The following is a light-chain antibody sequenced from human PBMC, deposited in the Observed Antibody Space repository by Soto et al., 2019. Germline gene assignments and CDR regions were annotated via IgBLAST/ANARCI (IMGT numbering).Light chain of an antibody. CDR1: SSDVGGYNY. J-gene: IGLJ2*01. CDR3: ISYAGSDKYVI. V-gene: IGLV2-8*01. CDR2: EVY. Sequence: QSALTQPPSASGSPGQSVTISCTGTSSDVGGYNYVSWYQQHPGKAPKLIIYEVYKRPSGVPGRFSGSKSGNTASLTVSGLQLEDEADYYCISYAGSDKYVIFGGGTKLTVL.